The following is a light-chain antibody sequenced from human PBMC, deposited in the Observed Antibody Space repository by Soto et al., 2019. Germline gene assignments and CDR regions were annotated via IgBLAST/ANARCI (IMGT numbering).Light chain of an antibody. J-gene: IGKJ1*01. Sequence: DIQMTQSPSTLSASVGGRVTITCRASQSVGTWVAWYQQKPGKAPKLLIYGASNLESGVPSRFSGSGSGTEFTLTITTLQPDDVATYFCQLYNRNTWSFGPGTKVDI. CDR2: GAS. CDR1: QSVGTW. V-gene: IGKV1-5*01. CDR3: QLYNRNTWS.